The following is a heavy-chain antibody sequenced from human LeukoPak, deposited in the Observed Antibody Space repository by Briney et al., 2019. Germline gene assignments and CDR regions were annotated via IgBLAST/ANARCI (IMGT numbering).Heavy chain of an antibody. CDR1: GYTFTSYD. Sequence: ASVKVSCKASGYTFTSYDINWVRQATGQGLEWMGWMNPNSVNTGYAQKFQGRVTMTRNTSISTAYMELSSLRSEDTAVYYCARGNCGYDLYYFDYWGQGTLVTVSS. V-gene: IGHV1-8*01. D-gene: IGHD5-12*01. J-gene: IGHJ4*02. CDR2: MNPNSVNT. CDR3: ARGNCGYDLYYFDY.